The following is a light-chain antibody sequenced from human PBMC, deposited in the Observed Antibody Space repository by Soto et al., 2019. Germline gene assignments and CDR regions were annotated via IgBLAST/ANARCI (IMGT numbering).Light chain of an antibody. CDR3: QQRSNWPLS. Sequence: EIVLTQSPGTLSVSPEERATLSCTASRSVNTVLAWYQQRPGQAPRLIMYDASNRATGSPARFSGSGSGTDFTLTISCLEPEDFAVYYCQQRSNWPLSFAGGTKVDIK. CDR1: RSVNTV. V-gene: IGKV3-11*01. CDR2: DAS. J-gene: IGKJ4*01.